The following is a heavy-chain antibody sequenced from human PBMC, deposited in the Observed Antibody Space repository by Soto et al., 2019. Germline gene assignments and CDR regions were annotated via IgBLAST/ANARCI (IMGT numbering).Heavy chain of an antibody. CDR3: ARIGGWYSFDF. Sequence: SETLSLTCAVYGGSFSGYFWSWIRQPPGKGLEWIGEVNHFGTRKYNPSLQSRVTISIDTSKNQFSLRLSSVTVADTALYYCARIGGWYSFDFWGQGALVTVS. CDR2: VNHFGTR. V-gene: IGHV4-34*01. J-gene: IGHJ5*01. CDR1: GGSFSGYF. D-gene: IGHD6-19*01.